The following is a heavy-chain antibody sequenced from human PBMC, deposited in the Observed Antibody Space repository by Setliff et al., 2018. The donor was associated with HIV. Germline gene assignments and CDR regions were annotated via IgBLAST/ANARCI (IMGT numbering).Heavy chain of an antibody. CDR3: AKLREGHVYSQYDS. J-gene: IGHJ5*01. D-gene: IGHD2-21*01. V-gene: IGHV3-23*01. Sequence: PGGSLRLSCVVSGFTFSSYTMSWVRQAPGKGLEWVSAISGSGGTTYYAESVKGRFTISRDNSQNALYLQMDSLRAEDTAVYHCAKLREGHVYSQYDSWGHGTLVTVSS. CDR2: ISGSGGTT. CDR1: GFTFSSYT.